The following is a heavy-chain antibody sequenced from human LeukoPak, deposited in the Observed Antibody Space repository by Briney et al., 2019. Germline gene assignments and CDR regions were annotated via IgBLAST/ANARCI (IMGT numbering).Heavy chain of an antibody. D-gene: IGHD6-13*01. J-gene: IGHJ5*02. CDR2: IYSGGST. CDR1: GFTVSSNY. V-gene: IGHV3-66*01. CDR3: ARVVIPGIAAAGSWFDP. Sequence: GGSLRLSCAASGFTVSSNYMSWVRQAPGKGLEWVSVIYSGGSTYYADSVKGRFTISRDNSKNTLYLQMNSLRAEDTAVYYCARVVIPGIAAAGSWFDPWAREPWSPSPQ.